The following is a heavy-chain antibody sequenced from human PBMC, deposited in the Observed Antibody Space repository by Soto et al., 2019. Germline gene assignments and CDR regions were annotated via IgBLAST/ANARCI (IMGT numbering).Heavy chain of an antibody. CDR3: ARSRYCSSTSCPDDAFDI. D-gene: IGHD2-2*01. J-gene: IGHJ3*02. CDR2: ISAYNGNT. V-gene: IGHV1-18*01. CDR1: GYTFTSYG. Sequence: ASVKVSCKASGYTFTSYGISWVRQAPGQGLEWMGWISAYNGNTNYAQKLQGRVTMTTDTSTSTAYMELRSLRSDDTAVYYRARSRYCSSTSCPDDAFDIWGQGTMVTVSS.